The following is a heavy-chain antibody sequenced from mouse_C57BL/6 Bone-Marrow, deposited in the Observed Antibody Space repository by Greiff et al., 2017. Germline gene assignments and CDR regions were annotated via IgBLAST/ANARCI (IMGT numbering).Heavy chain of an antibody. J-gene: IGHJ1*03. CDR3: AREGYGPWYFDV. V-gene: IGHV1-50*01. CDR2: IDPSDSYT. D-gene: IGHD1-1*01. Sequence: QVQLQQPGAELVKPGASVKLSCKASGYTFTSYWMQWVKQRPGQGLEWIGEIDPSDSYTNYNQKFKGQATLTVDTSSSTAYMQLSSLTSADSAVYYCAREGYGPWYFDVWGTGTTVTVSS. CDR1: GYTFTSYW.